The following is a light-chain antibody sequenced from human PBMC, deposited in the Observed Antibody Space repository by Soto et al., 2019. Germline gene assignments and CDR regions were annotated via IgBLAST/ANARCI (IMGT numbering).Light chain of an antibody. Sequence: QSALTQPASVSGSPGQSITIACTGTSSDIGGYNFVSWYQQHPGKAPKLLIYDVGNRPSGVSNRFSGSKSGNTASLTISGLQAEYEAHYYCNSYSTVSTYVFGTGTKLTVL. CDR1: SSDIGGYNF. J-gene: IGLJ1*01. V-gene: IGLV2-14*01. CDR3: NSYSTVSTYV. CDR2: DVG.